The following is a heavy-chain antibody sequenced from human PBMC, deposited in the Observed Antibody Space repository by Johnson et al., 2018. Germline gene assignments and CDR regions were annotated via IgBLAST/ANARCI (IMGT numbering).Heavy chain of an antibody. CDR3: AREFGYSYGPGYYYYGMDV. CDR2: IKQDGSEK. Sequence: VQLVESGGGLVQPGGSLRLSCAASGFTFSSYWMSWVRQAPGKGLEWVANIKQDGSEKYYVDSVKGRFTIPRDNAKNSLYLQMNSLRAEDTAVYYCAREFGYSYGPGYYYYGMDVWGQGTTVTVSS. CDR1: GFTFSSYW. D-gene: IGHD5-18*01. J-gene: IGHJ6*02. V-gene: IGHV3-7*01.